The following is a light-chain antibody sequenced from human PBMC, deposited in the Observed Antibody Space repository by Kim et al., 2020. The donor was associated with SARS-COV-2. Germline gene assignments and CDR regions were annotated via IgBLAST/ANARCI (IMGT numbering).Light chain of an antibody. CDR1: GSNIGKNY. CDR2: DNN. J-gene: IGLJ2*01. V-gene: IGLV1-51*01. CDR3: GTWDNRLNAVV. Sequence: GQKLTISCSGNGSNIGKNYVYWYQQLPGTAPKLLIYDNNKRPSGIPDRFSGSKSGTSATLGITGLQTGDEADYSCGTWDNRLNAVVFGGGTQLTVL.